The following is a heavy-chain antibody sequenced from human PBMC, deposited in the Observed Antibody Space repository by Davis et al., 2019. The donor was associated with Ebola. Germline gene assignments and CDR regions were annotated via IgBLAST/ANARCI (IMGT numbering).Heavy chain of an antibody. CDR1: GFTFSNYW. J-gene: IGHJ4*02. CDR3: ARARYSDY. Sequence: GGSLRLSCAASGFTFSNYWMSWVRQAPGKGLEWVANIRQDGSQKYYVDSVKGRFTMSRDNTKNSLYLQINSLRDEDTAVYYCARARYSDYWGQGALVTVSS. CDR2: IRQDGSQK. V-gene: IGHV3-7*01.